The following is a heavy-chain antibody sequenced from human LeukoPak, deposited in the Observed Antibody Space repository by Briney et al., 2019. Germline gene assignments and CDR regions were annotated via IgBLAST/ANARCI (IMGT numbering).Heavy chain of an antibody. D-gene: IGHD3-10*01. Sequence: PGGSLRLSCAASGFTFSDYGMHWVRQAPGKGLEWVAVISYDGSTKYYADSVKGRFTISRDNSKNTLYLQMNSLRVEDTAVYYCAAESGLDYWGQGTLVTVSS. CDR2: ISYDGSTK. V-gene: IGHV3-30*03. CDR3: AAESGLDY. J-gene: IGHJ4*02. CDR1: GFTFSDYG.